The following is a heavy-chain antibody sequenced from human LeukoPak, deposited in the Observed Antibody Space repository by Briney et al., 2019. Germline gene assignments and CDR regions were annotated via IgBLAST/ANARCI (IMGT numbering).Heavy chain of an antibody. CDR2: INPNSGGT. CDR3: ARAVSKKGYYFDY. CDR1: GYTFTGYY. V-gene: IGHV1-2*02. J-gene: IGHJ4*02. D-gene: IGHD5/OR15-5a*01. Sequence: ASVKVSCKASGYTFTGYYIHWVRQAPGQGLEWMGWINPNSGGTNYAQKFQGRVTMTRDTSISTAYMELSRLRSDDTAVYYCARAVSKKGYYFDYWGQGTLVTVSS.